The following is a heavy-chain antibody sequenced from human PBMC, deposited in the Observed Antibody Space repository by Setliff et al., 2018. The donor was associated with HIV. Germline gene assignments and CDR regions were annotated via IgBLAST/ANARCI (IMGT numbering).Heavy chain of an antibody. V-gene: IGHV4-34*01. J-gene: IGHJ5*01. D-gene: IGHD1-7*01. CDR1: GGSFSDYY. Sequence: SSETLSLTCAVYGGSFSDYYWSWIRQPPGKGLEWIGEINHSGSTNYNPSLKRRVTISVDTSKNQFSLKLNSVTAADTAVYYCARVRLELRQYWFDSWGQGSPVTSPQ. CDR3: ARVRLELRQYWFDS. CDR2: INHSGST.